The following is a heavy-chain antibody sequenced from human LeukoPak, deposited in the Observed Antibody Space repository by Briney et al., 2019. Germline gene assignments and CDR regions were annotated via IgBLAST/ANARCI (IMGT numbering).Heavy chain of an antibody. Sequence: SETLSLTCTVSGGSISSSSYYWGWIRQPPGKGLEWIGSIYYSGSTYYNPSLKSRVTISVDTSKNQFSLKLSSVTAADTAVYYCARVWVAADYWGQGTLVTVSS. CDR1: GGSISSSSYY. V-gene: IGHV4-39*01. CDR2: IYYSGST. CDR3: ARVWVAADY. D-gene: IGHD2-15*01. J-gene: IGHJ4*02.